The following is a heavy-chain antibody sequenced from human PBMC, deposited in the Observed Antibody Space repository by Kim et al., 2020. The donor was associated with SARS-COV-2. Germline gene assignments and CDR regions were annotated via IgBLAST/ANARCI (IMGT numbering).Heavy chain of an antibody. CDR3: ARGHQGFDP. CDR1: GFTFSTYD. CDR2: IGTVGDI. Sequence: GGSLRLSCAASGFTFSTYDMHWVRQGTGKGLEWVSGIGTVGDIYYADSVKGRFTTSRENAKNSLYLQMNSLRAGDTAVYYCARGHQGFDPWGQGTLVTVS. J-gene: IGHJ5*02. V-gene: IGHV3-13*01.